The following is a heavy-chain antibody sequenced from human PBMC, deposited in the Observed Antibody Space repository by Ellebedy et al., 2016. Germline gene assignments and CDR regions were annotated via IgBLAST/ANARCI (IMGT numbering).Heavy chain of an antibody. CDR2: INFSGST. CDR1: GGTISSSTQY. D-gene: IGHD2/OR15-2a*01. Sequence: SETLSLTCTVSGGTISSSTQYWACIRQPPGKGLEWIGCINFSGSTYYNPSRRSRLTMSVDTSKNRYSLRLTSVTAAETAVYYCARPRNLPFDAFDTWGQGTMVTVSS. V-gene: IGHV4-39*01. CDR3: ARPRNLPFDAFDT. J-gene: IGHJ3*02.